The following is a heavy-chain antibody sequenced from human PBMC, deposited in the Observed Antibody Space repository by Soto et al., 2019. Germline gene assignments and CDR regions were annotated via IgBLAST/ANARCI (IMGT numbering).Heavy chain of an antibody. CDR1: GFTFRMYW. CDR3: TRAPRTPSTAKGAF. D-gene: IGHD2-21*02. J-gene: IGHJ4*02. Sequence: GGSLRLSCAASGFTFRMYWMHWVRQVPGKGPEWVSRINDDGISTNYADSVKGRFTISRDNAKNTLYLQMNALRVEDTGVYYCTRAPRTPSTAKGAFWGQGTLVTVSS. V-gene: IGHV3-74*01. CDR2: INDDGIST.